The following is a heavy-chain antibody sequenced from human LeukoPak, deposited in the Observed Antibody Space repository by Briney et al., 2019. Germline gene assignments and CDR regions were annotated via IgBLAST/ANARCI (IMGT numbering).Heavy chain of an antibody. Sequence: ASVKVSCKASGYTFTSYGISWVRQAPGQGLEWMGWTSAYNGNTNYAQKLQGRVTMTTDTSTSTAYMELRSLRSDDTAVYYCARDYRFLEWLLPNWFDPWGQGTLVTVSS. V-gene: IGHV1-18*01. CDR3: ARDYRFLEWLLPNWFDP. J-gene: IGHJ5*02. CDR1: GYTFTSYG. CDR2: TSAYNGNT. D-gene: IGHD3-3*01.